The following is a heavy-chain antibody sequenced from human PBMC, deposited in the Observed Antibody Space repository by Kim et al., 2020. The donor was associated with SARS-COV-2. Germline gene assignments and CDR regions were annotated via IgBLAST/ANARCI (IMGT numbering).Heavy chain of an antibody. J-gene: IGHJ4*02. CDR1: GGSISSSSYY. Sequence: SETLSLTCTVSGGSISSSSYYWGWIRQPPGKGLEWIGSIYYSGSTYYNPSLKSRVTISVDTSKNQFSLKLSSVTAADTAVYYCARPGYSSNLFDYWGQGTLVTVSS. CDR2: IYYSGST. V-gene: IGHV4-39*01. D-gene: IGHD6-13*01. CDR3: ARPGYSSNLFDY.